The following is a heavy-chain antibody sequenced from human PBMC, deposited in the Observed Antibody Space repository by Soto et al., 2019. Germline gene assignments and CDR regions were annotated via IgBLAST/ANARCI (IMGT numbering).Heavy chain of an antibody. CDR2: VYYIGST. Sequence: QVQLQESGPGLVKPSETLSLTCSVSGGSVNDYYWSWVRQPPGKGLEWIGFVYYIGSTNYNPSLKSRVKISVDTSKNQFSLKLRSVNAADTAVYYCASGANYDYYHGIDVWGQGTTVTVSS. J-gene: IGHJ6*02. D-gene: IGHD1-26*01. V-gene: IGHV4-59*02. CDR1: GGSVNDYY. CDR3: ASGANYDYYHGIDV.